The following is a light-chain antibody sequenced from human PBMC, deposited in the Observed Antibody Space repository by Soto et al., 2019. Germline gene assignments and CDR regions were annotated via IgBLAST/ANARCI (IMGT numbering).Light chain of an antibody. J-gene: IGKJ1*01. CDR1: ENIGVW. CDR2: KAS. CDR3: QQYHTYSWT. Sequence: DIQMTQSPSTLSASVGARVTITCRASENIGVWLAWYQQKPGKAPKLLIYKASSLQSGVPSRFSGGGSGTEFTLTISSLQPDDFATYYCQQYHTYSWTFGQGTKVDIK. V-gene: IGKV1-5*03.